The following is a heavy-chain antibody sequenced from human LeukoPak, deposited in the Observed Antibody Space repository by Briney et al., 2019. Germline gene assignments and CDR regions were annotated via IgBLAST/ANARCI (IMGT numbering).Heavy chain of an antibody. CDR1: GYTFTSYD. D-gene: IGHD6-19*01. CDR2: MNPNSGNT. Sequence: ASVKVSCKASGYTFTSYDINWVRQATGQGLEWMGWMNPNSGNTGYAQKFQGRVTMTRNTSISTAYMELSSLRSDDTAVYYCARVGGIAVAGTLGPPHYWGQGTLVTVSS. CDR3: ARVGGIAVAGTLGPPHY. V-gene: IGHV1-8*01. J-gene: IGHJ4*02.